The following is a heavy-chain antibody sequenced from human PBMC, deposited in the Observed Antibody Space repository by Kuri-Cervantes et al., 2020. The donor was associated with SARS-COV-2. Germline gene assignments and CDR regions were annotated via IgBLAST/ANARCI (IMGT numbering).Heavy chain of an antibody. CDR3: ARGGNYDFWSGSPPPYYMDV. Sequence: ASVKVSCKASGFTFASYDISWVRQAPGQGLEWMGRISASSGITNYLQKFQGRVTVTTDASTSTAYMELRSLRSDDTAVYYCARGGNYDFWSGSPPPYYMDVWGKGTTVTVSS. V-gene: IGHV1-18*01. CDR2: ISASSGIT. CDR1: GFTFASYD. D-gene: IGHD3-3*01. J-gene: IGHJ6*03.